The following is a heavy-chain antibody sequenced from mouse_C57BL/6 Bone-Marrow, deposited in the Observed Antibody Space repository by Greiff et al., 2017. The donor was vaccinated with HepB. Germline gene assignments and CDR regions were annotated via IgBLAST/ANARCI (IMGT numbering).Heavy chain of an antibody. CDR3: ARGDHYDGPWFAY. Sequence: QVQLQQSGAELVKPGASVKWSCKASGDTFTSYGMHWVKQRPGQGLEWRGMMHPNSGSTNYNEKLKSKATLTVDKSSSTAYMQLSSLTSEDSAVYYCARGDHYDGPWFAYWGQGTLVTVSA. CDR2: MHPNSGST. V-gene: IGHV1-64*01. D-gene: IGHD2-3*01. CDR1: GDTFTSYG. J-gene: IGHJ3*01.